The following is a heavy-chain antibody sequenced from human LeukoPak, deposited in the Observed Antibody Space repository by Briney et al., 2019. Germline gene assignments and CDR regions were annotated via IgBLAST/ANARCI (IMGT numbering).Heavy chain of an antibody. J-gene: IGHJ6*02. V-gene: IGHV3-74*01. CDR2: INSDGSST. CDR1: GFTFSSYW. Sequence: GGSLRLSCAASGFTFSSYWMHLVRQAPGKGLVWVSRINSDGSSTSYADSVKGRFTISRDNAKNTLYLQMNSLRAEDTAVYYCARSTGGLRFLEWLPYPDYYYYGMDVWGQGTTVTVSS. D-gene: IGHD3-3*01. CDR3: ARSTGGLRFLEWLPYPDYYYYGMDV.